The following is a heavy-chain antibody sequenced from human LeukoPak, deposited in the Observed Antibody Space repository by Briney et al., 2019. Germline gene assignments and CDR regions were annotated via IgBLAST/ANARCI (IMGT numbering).Heavy chain of an antibody. CDR3: AREVWVARSAFDI. D-gene: IGHD2-15*01. V-gene: IGHV3-30*01. CDR1: RFTFSSYA. Sequence: GGSLRLSCAAPRFTFSSYAMHWVRQAPGKGREGVAVISYDGSNKYYAGSVKSRFTISRDNSKNTLYLQMNSLRAEGTAVYYCAREVWVARSAFDIWGQGTMVTVSS. J-gene: IGHJ3*02. CDR2: ISYDGSNK.